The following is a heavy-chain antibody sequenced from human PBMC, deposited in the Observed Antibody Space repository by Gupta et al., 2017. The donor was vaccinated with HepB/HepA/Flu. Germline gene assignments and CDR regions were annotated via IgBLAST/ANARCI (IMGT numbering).Heavy chain of an antibody. CDR1: GFTFSSYA. D-gene: IGHD2-15*01. V-gene: IGHV3-30-3*01. Sequence: QVQLVESGGGVVQPGRSLRPSCAASGFTFSSYAMHWVRQAPGKGLEWVAVISYDGSNKYYADSVKGRFTISRDNSKNTLYLQMNSLRAEDTAVYYCARDWGNVAAAKYYFDYWGQGTLVTVSS. J-gene: IGHJ4*02. CDR2: ISYDGSNK. CDR3: ARDWGNVAAAKYYFDY.